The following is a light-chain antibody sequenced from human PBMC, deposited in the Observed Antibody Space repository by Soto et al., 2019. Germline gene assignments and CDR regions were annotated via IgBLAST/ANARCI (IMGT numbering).Light chain of an antibody. J-gene: IGLJ3*02. CDR2: DTY. Sequence: QAVVTQEPSLTVSPGGTVTLTCASRSGPVTTGHHAYWFQQKPGQAPRILIFDTYNRHSWTPARFSGSLLWGQAALTLSGAQAEDEAEYYCLLTFRGPWVFGGGTKVTVL. CDR1: SGPVTTGHH. V-gene: IGLV7-46*01. CDR3: LLTFRGPWV.